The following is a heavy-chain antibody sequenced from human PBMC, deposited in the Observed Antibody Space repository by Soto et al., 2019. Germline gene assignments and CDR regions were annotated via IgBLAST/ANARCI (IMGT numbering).Heavy chain of an antibody. V-gene: IGHV5-51*01. D-gene: IGHD2-2*01. CDR1: GYSFTSYW. CDR3: ARLGCSSTSCYELYYYGMDV. CDR2: IYPGDSDT. Sequence: GESLKISCKGSGYSFTSYWIGWVRQMPGKGLEWMGIIYPGDSDTRYSPSFQGQVTISADKSISTAYLQWSSLKASDTAMYYCARLGCSSTSCYELYYYGMDVWGQGITVTVSS. J-gene: IGHJ6*02.